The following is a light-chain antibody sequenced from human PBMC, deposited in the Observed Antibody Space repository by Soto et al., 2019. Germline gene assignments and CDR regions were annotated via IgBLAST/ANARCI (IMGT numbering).Light chain of an antibody. CDR3: QQYNSYPIT. CDR2: KAS. CDR1: QSISSW. Sequence: DIQMTQSPSTLSASLGDRVTITFRASQSISSWLAWYQQKPGKAPKLLIYKASSLESGVSSRFSGSGSGTEFTLTISSLQPDDFATYYCQQYNSYPITFGQGTRLEIK. V-gene: IGKV1-5*03. J-gene: IGKJ5*01.